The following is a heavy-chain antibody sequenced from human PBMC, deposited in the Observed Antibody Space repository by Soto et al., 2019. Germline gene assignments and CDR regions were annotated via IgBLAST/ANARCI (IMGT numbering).Heavy chain of an antibody. D-gene: IGHD6-25*01. CDR3: ARWRPPVAAPVGYYYCYGMDV. Sequence: PSQTLSLTCAISGDSVSSNSAAWNWIRQSPSRGLEWLGRTYYRSKWYNDYAVSVKSRITINPDTSKNQFSLQLNSVTPEDTAVYYCARWRPPVAAPVGYYYCYGMDVWGQGTTVTVYS. J-gene: IGHJ6*01. V-gene: IGHV6-1*01. CDR1: GDSVSSNSAA. CDR2: TYYRSKWYN.